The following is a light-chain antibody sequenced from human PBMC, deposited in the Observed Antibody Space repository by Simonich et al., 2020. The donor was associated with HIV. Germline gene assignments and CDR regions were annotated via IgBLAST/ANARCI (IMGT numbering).Light chain of an antibody. CDR2: GAS. CDR1: QSVSSN. V-gene: IGKV3-15*01. Sequence: DIVMTQSPATLSVSPGDRATLSCRASQSVSSNVAWYQQRPGPAPRLLIYGASTRANGIPARFSGSGAGTEFTLTINSMQSEDFAVYYCQQYNNWPPRPFGQGTKLEIK. CDR3: QQYNNWPPRP. J-gene: IGKJ2*01.